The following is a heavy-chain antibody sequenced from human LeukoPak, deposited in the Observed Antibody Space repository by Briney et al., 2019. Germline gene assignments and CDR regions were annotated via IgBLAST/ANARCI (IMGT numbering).Heavy chain of an antibody. J-gene: IGHJ4*02. CDR2: ISGSGGST. Sequence: PGGSLRLSCAASGFTFSSYAMSWVRQAPGEGLEWVSAISGSGGSTYYADSVKGRFTISRDNSKNTLYLQMNSLRAEDTAVYYCANFHSTTRRVGYWGQGTLVTVSS. D-gene: IGHD2-2*01. CDR1: GFTFSSYA. CDR3: ANFHSTTRRVGY. V-gene: IGHV3-23*01.